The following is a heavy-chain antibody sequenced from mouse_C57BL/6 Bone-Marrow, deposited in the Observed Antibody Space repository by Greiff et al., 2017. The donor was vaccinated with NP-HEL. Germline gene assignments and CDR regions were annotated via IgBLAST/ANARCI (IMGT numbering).Heavy chain of an antibody. CDR1: GYTFTSYG. CDR2: IYPRSGNT. CDR3: ARDWGAPHSWFAY. D-gene: IGHD4-1*01. J-gene: IGHJ3*01. Sequence: VQVVESGAELARPGASVKLSCKASGYTFTSYGISWVKQRTGQGLEWIGEIYPRSGNTYYNEKFKGKATLTADKSSSTAYMELRSLTSEDSAVYFCARDWGAPHSWFAYWGQGTLVTVSA. V-gene: IGHV1-81*01.